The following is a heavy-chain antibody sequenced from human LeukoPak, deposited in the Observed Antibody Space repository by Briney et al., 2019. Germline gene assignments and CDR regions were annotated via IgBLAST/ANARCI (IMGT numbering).Heavy chain of an antibody. CDR1: GFSFSSFA. CDR2: IRSNGATA. Sequence: GGSLTLSCAASGFSFSSFAMTWVRQAPGKGLEWVSTIRSNGATAYNADSVKCRFTISRDNSKNTVYLQMNSLRVEDTAIYYCARGQEFDDGVFDSWGQGTLVTVSS. J-gene: IGHJ4*02. CDR3: ARGQEFDDGVFDS. V-gene: IGHV3-23*01. D-gene: IGHD1-1*01.